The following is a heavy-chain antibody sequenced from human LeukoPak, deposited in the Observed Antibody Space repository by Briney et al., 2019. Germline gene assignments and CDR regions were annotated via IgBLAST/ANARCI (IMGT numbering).Heavy chain of an antibody. V-gene: IGHV1-18*01. CDR2: ISAYNGNT. CDR1: GYTFTSYG. J-gene: IGHJ3*02. D-gene: IGHD1-14*01. CDR3: ARPGMVRATNRGAFDI. Sequence: ASVKVSXKASGYTFTSYGISWVRQAPGQGLEWMGWISAYNGNTNYAQKLQGRVTMTTDTSTSTAYMELRSLRSDDTAVYYCARPGMVRATNRGAFDIWGQGTMVTVSS.